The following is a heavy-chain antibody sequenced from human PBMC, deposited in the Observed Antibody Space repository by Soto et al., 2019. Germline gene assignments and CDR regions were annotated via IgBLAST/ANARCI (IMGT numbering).Heavy chain of an antibody. J-gene: IGHJ4*02. CDR2: VYHSGNT. D-gene: IGHD2-15*01. CDR3: ARREGDCRGGSCPYYHD. V-gene: IGHV4-4*02. Sequence: QVHLQESGPRLVKPSETLSLTCDVSGDSISSYNWWTWVRQTPGKRLEWIGEVYHSGNTNYNPSLKSRVTISVDKSRNQFSLSLTSVTAADTAVYYCARREGDCRGGSCPYYHDWGQGTLVTASS. CDR1: GDSISSYNW.